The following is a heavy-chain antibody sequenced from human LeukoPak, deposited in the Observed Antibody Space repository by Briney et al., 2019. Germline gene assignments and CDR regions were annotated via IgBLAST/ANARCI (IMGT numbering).Heavy chain of an antibody. CDR2: IYHSGST. CDR3: ARHAPPATRAFDA. D-gene: IGHD1-26*01. V-gene: IGHV4-4*02. Sequence: PSETLSLTCAVSGGSISNSNWWSWVRQPPGKGLEWIGEIYHSGSTNYNPSLKSRVTISVDKSKNQFSLKLNSVTAADTAVYYCARHAPPATRAFDAWGKGTMVTVSS. J-gene: IGHJ3*01. CDR1: GGSISNSNW.